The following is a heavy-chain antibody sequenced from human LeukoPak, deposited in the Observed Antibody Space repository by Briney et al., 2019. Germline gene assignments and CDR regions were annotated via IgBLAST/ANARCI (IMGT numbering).Heavy chain of an antibody. V-gene: IGHV4-59*01. CDR2: THYSGST. Sequence: SETLSLTCTVSGGSISSYYWSWLRQPPGKGLEYIGYTHYSGSTNYNPSLKSRVTISLDTSGNQFSLKLSSVTAADTAVYYCARAPLAVGAFDIWGQGTMVTVSS. CDR3: ARAPLAVGAFDI. CDR1: GGSISSYY. J-gene: IGHJ3*02. D-gene: IGHD4-23*01.